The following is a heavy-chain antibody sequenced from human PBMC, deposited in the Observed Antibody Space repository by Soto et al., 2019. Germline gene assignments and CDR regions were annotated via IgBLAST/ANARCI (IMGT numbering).Heavy chain of an antibody. Sequence: EVQLVESGGGLVQSGVSLRLSCGASGFSFSSYWMSWVRQAPGKGLEWVANMNQGGSEINYVDSVRGRFTISRDNAKNLLYLQMNSLRVEDTAVYHCARDRGYSTFDIWGQGTMVTVSS. CDR1: GFSFSSYW. CDR3: ARDRGYSTFDI. J-gene: IGHJ3*02. D-gene: IGHD2-2*01. CDR2: MNQGGSEI. V-gene: IGHV3-7*01.